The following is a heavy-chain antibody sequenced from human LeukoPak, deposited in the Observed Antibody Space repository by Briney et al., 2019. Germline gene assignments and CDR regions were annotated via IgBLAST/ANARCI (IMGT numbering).Heavy chain of an antibody. D-gene: IGHD6-19*01. CDR1: GGTFSSYA. Sequence: SVKVSCKASGGTFSSYAISWVRQAPGQGLEWMGGIIPIFGTANYAQKFQGRVTITADESTSTAYMELSSLRSEDTAVYYCARVTGYSSGWPDWGQGTLVTVSS. CDR3: ARVTGYSSGWPD. V-gene: IGHV1-69*13. J-gene: IGHJ4*02. CDR2: IIPIFGTA.